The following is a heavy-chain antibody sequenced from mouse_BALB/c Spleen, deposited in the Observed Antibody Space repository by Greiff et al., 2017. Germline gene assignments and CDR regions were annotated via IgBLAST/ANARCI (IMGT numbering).Heavy chain of an antibody. CDR2: IDPETGGT. J-gene: IGHJ4*01. Sequence: QVQLKESGAELVRPGASVTLSCKASGYTFTDYEMHWVKQTPVHGLEWIGAIDPETGGTAYNQKFKGKATLTADKSSSTAYMELRSLTSEDSAVYYCTRDGDQGAYAMDYWGQGTSVTVSS. CDR1: GYTFTDYE. V-gene: IGHV1-15*01. CDR3: TRDGDQGAYAMDY. D-gene: IGHD2-3*01.